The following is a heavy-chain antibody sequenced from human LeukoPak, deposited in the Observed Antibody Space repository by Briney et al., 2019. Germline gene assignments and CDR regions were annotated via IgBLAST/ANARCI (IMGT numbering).Heavy chain of an antibody. D-gene: IGHD3-3*01. Sequence: GESLKISCKGSGYSFTSYWIGWVRQMPGKGLEWMGIIYPGDSDTRYSPSFQGQVTISAAESISTAYLQGSSLKASDTDMYYCARLVGVTIFGVVIHSPYYMDVWGKGTTVTVSS. CDR2: IYPGDSDT. CDR1: GYSFTSYW. V-gene: IGHV5-51*01. J-gene: IGHJ6*03. CDR3: ARLVGVTIFGVVIHSPYYMDV.